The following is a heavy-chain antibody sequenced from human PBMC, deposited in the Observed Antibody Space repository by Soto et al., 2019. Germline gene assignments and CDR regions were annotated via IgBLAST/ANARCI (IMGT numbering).Heavy chain of an antibody. CDR1: GFTFSSYY. CDR3: AKATATGGGAFDI. CDR2: VNEDGSEK. D-gene: IGHD2-8*02. J-gene: IGHJ3*02. Sequence: EVQLVESGGVLVQPGGSLRLSCAASGFTFSSYYMSWVRQAQGKGLEWVANVNEDGSEKYYVDSVKGRFTVSRDNAKNTVYLQMNSLTAGDTALYYCAKATATGGGAFDICGQGTMVTVSS. V-gene: IGHV3-7*03.